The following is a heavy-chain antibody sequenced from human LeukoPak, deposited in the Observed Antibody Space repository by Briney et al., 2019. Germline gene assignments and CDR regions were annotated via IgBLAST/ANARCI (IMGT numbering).Heavy chain of an antibody. D-gene: IGHD3-16*01. CDR1: GFTFSSYA. J-gene: IGHJ4*02. CDR3: AKLARELGGMNDY. CDR2: ISGSGGTT. V-gene: IGHV3-23*01. Sequence: PGGSLRLSCAPSGFTFSSYAMSWVRQAPGKGLEWVSTISGSGGTTYYADSVKGRFTISRDNSKNMLYLQMNSLRAEDTAVYYCAKLARELGGMNDYWGQGTLVTVSS.